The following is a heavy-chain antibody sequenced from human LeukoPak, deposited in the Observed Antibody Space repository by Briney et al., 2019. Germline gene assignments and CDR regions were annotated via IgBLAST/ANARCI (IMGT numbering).Heavy chain of an antibody. CDR1: GFTFSTYA. CDR3: AKDDYGDSDY. J-gene: IGHJ4*02. CDR2: ISGSGLST. Sequence: GGSLRLSCAASGFTFSTYAMSWVRQAPGKGLEWVSGISGSGLSTSYADSVKGRFTISRDNSKNTLYLQMNSLRAEDTAVYYCAKDDYGDSDYWGQGTLVTVSS. V-gene: IGHV3-23*01. D-gene: IGHD4-17*01.